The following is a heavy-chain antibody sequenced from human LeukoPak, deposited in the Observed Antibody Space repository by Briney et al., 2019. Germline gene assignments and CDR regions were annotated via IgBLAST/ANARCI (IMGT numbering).Heavy chain of an antibody. D-gene: IGHD3-16*01. Sequence: GGSLRLSCAASGFTFSSYWMSWVRQAPGKGLEWVANIKQDGSEKYYVDSVKGRFTISRDNAKNSLYLQMSSLRAEDTAVYYCAREGVFRGIRFGDYWGQGTLVTVSS. CDR2: IKQDGSEK. J-gene: IGHJ4*02. CDR3: AREGVFRGIRFGDY. CDR1: GFTFSSYW. V-gene: IGHV3-7*01.